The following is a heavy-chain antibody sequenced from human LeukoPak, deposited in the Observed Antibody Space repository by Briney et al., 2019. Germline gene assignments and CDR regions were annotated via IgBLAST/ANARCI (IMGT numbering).Heavy chain of an antibody. V-gene: IGHV3-33*08. D-gene: IGHD3-22*01. Sequence: GGSLTLSCAASRFTFSSYGMHWVRQAPGKALEWVAVIWYGGSNKYYADSVKGRFTISRDNSKNTLYLQMNSLRAEDTAVYYCARATFHYDTSGRYYYNYGMDVWGQGTTVTVSS. CDR2: IWYGGSNK. CDR1: RFTFSSYG. J-gene: IGHJ6*02. CDR3: ARATFHYDTSGRYYYNYGMDV.